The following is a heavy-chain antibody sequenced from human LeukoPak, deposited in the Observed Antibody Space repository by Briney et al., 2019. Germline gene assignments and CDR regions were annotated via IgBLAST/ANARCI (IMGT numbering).Heavy chain of an antibody. CDR2: IKSKTDGETT. D-gene: IGHD3-3*01. V-gene: IGHV3-15*01. Sequence: GGSLRLSCVASGFTFSNAWMSWVRQAPGKGLEWVGHIKSKTDGETTGYAAPVKGRFTISRDDSKNTLYLQMNSLITDHTAVYYCTHTTQDYDFWSGRKNGAFDIWGQGTLVTVSS. CDR1: GFTFSNAW. CDR3: THTTQDYDFWSGRKNGAFDI. J-gene: IGHJ3*02.